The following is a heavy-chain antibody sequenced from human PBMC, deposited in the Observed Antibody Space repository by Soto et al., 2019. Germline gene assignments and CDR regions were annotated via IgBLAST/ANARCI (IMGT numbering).Heavy chain of an antibody. Sequence: QVQLVQSGAEVKKPGASVKVSCKASGYTFTNYAFSWVRQAPGQGLEWMGWISAYNGNTNYPQKLQGRVTMTTDTSTSTAYMELRSLRSDDTAVYYCARDLAAAGPFDFWGQGTLVTVSS. D-gene: IGHD6-13*01. CDR3: ARDLAAAGPFDF. J-gene: IGHJ4*02. CDR1: GYTFTNYA. V-gene: IGHV1-18*01. CDR2: ISAYNGNT.